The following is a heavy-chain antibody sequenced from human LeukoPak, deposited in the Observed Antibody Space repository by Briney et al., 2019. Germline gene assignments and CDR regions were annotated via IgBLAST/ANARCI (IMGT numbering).Heavy chain of an antibody. CDR1: GFTFSDYW. V-gene: IGHV3-7*01. D-gene: IGHD4/OR15-4a*01. CDR3: IGAWF. J-gene: IGHJ4*02. Sequence: GGSLRLSCAASGFTFSDYWMNWVRQAPGKGLEWVANIKNDESEIYYVDSAKGRFTISRDNAKNSLYLQMNSLRADDTAVYYCIGAWFWGQGTLVTVSS. CDR2: IKNDESEI.